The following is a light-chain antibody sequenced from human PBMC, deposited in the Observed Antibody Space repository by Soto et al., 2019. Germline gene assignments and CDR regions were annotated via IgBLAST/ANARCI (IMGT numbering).Light chain of an antibody. CDR2: DVS. Sequence: QSALTQPRSVSGSPGQSVTFSCTGTSSDVGGYDYVSWYQQHPGKAPKLMIYDVSNRPSGVPDRFSGSKSGNTASLTISGLQADDEADYYCCSYAGSYTWVFGGGTKLTVL. CDR3: CSYAGSYTWV. CDR1: SSDVGGYDY. V-gene: IGLV2-11*01. J-gene: IGLJ3*02.